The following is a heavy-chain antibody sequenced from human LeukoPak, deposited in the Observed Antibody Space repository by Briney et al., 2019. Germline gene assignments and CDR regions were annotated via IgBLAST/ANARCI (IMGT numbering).Heavy chain of an antibody. CDR1: GFTFSTYG. V-gene: IGHV3-30*02. D-gene: IGHD3-16*02. Sequence: PGGSLRLSCAASGFTFSTYGMHWVRQAPGKGLDWVAFIRHDGSNQYYADSVKGRFTISRDNSKNTLYLQMNSLRAEDTAVYYCAKCSRLGELSSYFDYWGQGTLVTVSS. CDR2: IRHDGSNQ. J-gene: IGHJ4*02. CDR3: AKCSRLGELSSYFDY.